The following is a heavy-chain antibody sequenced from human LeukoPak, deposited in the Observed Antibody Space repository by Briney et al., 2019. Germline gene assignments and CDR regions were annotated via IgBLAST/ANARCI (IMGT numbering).Heavy chain of an antibody. CDR2: ISGSSSHT. CDR3: ATYWGSPDY. Sequence: GGSLRLSCAASGFTFSDYHMTWIRQAPGKGLEWVSYISGSSSHTNYADSVKGRFTISRDNTRNSLYLQMNSLRAEDTAVYYCATYWGSPDYWGQGTLVTVSS. D-gene: IGHD7-27*01. V-gene: IGHV3-11*03. CDR1: GFTFSDYH. J-gene: IGHJ4*02.